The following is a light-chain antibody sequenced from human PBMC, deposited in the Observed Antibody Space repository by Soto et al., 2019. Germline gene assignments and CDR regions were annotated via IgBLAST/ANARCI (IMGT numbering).Light chain of an antibody. CDR2: GAS. J-gene: IGKJ4*01. CDR3: QQYGGSLLT. V-gene: IGKV3-20*01. Sequence: EIVLTHSPGTLSLSPGERAALSCRASQSVSSSYLAWYQQTPGPTPRLLIYGASSRATGIPDRFSGSGSGTDFTLTISRLEPGDVAVYYCQQYGGSLLTFGGGTKVEIK. CDR1: QSVSSSY.